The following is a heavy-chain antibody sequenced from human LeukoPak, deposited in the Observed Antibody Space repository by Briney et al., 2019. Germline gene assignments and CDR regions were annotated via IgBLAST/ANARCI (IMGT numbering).Heavy chain of an antibody. CDR2: IYSDGST. V-gene: IGHV3-53*01. Sequence: GGSLRPSCAASGFTVSSNYMSWVRQAPGKGLEWVSVIYSDGSTYYADSVKGRFTISRDNSKNTLSLQMNSLRAEDTAVYFCARGGGLDVWGQGATVTVSS. CDR1: GFTVSSNY. J-gene: IGHJ6*02. D-gene: IGHD3-16*01. CDR3: ARGGGLDV.